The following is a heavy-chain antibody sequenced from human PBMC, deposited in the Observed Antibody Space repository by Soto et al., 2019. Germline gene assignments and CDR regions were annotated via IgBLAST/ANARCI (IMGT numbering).Heavy chain of an antibody. V-gene: IGHV4-39*01. CDR1: GGSISSSSYY. CDR2: IYYSGST. D-gene: IGHD6-6*01. Sequence: QLQLQESGPGLVKPSETLSLTCTVSGGSISSSSYYWGWIRQPPGKGLEWIGSIYYSGSTYYNPPLKSRAALAVDTSKNQFCLKLSAVTAADTAVYYCARISSSFDAFDLWGQGTMVTVSS. CDR3: ARISSSFDAFDL. J-gene: IGHJ3*01.